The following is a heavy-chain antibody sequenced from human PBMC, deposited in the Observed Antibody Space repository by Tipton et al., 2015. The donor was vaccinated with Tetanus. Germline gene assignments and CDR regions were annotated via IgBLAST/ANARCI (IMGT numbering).Heavy chain of an antibody. J-gene: IGHJ3*02. D-gene: IGHD1-7*01. CDR2: FDPEDGET. CDR1: GYTLTELS. CDR3: AAARYNWNYESGKNAFDI. V-gene: IGHV1-24*01. Sequence: QLVQSGPEVKKPGASVRVSCKVSGYTLTELSMHWVRQAPGKGLEWMGGFDPEDGETIYAQKFQGRVTMTEDTSTDTAYMELSSLRSEDTAVYYCAAARYNWNYESGKNAFDIWGQGTMVTVSS.